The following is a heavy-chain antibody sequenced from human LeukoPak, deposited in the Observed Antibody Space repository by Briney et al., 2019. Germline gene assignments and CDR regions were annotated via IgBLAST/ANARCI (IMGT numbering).Heavy chain of an antibody. CDR1: GLTVTNAW. V-gene: IGHV3-15*07. CDR3: TTRIRGD. D-gene: IGHD3-10*01. J-gene: IGHJ4*02. CDR2: IAGKTDGGAT. Sequence: KSGGSLRLSCSASGLTVTNAWMNWVRQAPGEGLDWVGRIAGKTDGGATDYAAPVKGRFAISRDDSKNTLNLQMNSLKTEDTAVYYCTTRIRGDWGQGTLVTVSS.